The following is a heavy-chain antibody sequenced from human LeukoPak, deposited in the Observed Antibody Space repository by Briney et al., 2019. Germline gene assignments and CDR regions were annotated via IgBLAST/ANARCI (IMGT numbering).Heavy chain of an antibody. CDR2: IYYSGST. Sequence: SETLSLTCTVSGGSISSSSYYSGWIRQPPGKGLEWIGSIYYSGSTYYNPSLKSRVTISVDTSKNQFSLKLSSVTAADTAVYYCARYYYDSSGYCFDYWGQGTLVTVSS. CDR3: ARYYYDSSGYCFDY. D-gene: IGHD3-22*01. J-gene: IGHJ4*02. V-gene: IGHV4-39*01. CDR1: GGSISSSSYY.